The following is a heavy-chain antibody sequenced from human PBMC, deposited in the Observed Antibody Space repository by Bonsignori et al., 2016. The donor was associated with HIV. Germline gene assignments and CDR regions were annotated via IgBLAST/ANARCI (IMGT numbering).Heavy chain of an antibody. J-gene: IGHJ6*03. Sequence: GESLKISCAASGFTFSSYWMSWVRQAPGKGLEWVANIKQDGSEKYYVDSVKGRFTISRDNAKNSLYLQMNSLRAEDTAVYYCARQQDSTYYDFWSGYLRLDYYYYMDVWGKGTTVTVSS. CDR2: IKQDGSEK. CDR1: GFTFSSYW. CDR3: ARQQDSTYYDFWSGYLRLDYYYYMDV. D-gene: IGHD3-3*01. V-gene: IGHV3-7*01.